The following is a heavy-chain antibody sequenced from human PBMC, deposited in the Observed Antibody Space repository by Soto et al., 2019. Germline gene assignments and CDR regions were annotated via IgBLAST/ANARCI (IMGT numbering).Heavy chain of an antibody. D-gene: IGHD2-2*01. CDR3: ARATPAGSADF. V-gene: IGHV4-31*03. J-gene: IGHJ4*02. Sequence: QVQLQESGPGLVKPSQTLSLTCTVSGASNIRDGYYWSRIRQQPGQGLEWIAYISYSGSSYSNPSLKSRVTISADTSKNQFSLRLTSVTAADTAVFFCARATPAGSADFWGQGTLVTVSS. CDR1: GASNIRDGYY. CDR2: ISYSGSS.